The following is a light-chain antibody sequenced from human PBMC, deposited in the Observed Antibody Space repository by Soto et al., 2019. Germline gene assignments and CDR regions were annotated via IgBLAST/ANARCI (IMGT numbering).Light chain of an antibody. CDR3: QQYGSSPPIT. Sequence: IGFTQSPGTLALSPGEVATRSCSACEGLTNSYLAWYQQKPGQAPSLLIYGASSRATGIPDRFSGSGSGTEFTLTVDRLEPEDFAVYYCQQYGSSPPITFGQGTRLEIK. CDR1: EGLTNSY. J-gene: IGKJ5*01. V-gene: IGKV3-20*01. CDR2: GAS.